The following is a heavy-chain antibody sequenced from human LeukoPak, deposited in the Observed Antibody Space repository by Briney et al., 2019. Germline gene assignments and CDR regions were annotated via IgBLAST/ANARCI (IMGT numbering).Heavy chain of an antibody. CDR1: GGSITSYY. Sequence: SETLSLTCTVSGGSITSYYWSWIRQPPGKGLEWIAYIYYSGSTNYNPSLKSRVTISVDTSKNQFSLKLSSVTAADTAVYYCASGDSSSWFHGPGTFDYWGQGTLVTVSS. CDR3: ASGDSSSWFHGPGTFDY. J-gene: IGHJ4*02. CDR2: IYYSGST. V-gene: IGHV4-59*12. D-gene: IGHD6-13*01.